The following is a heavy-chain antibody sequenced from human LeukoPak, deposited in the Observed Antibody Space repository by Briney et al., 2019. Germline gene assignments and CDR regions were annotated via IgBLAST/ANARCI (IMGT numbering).Heavy chain of an antibody. J-gene: IGHJ5*01. Sequence: ASVKVSCKASGYTFTGYYMHWVGQAPGQGLEWMGWINPNSGGTNYAQKFQGRVTMTRDTSISTAYMELSSLRSEDTAVYYCAVDPYYYDSGWFDFWGQGTLVIVSS. CDR3: AVDPYYYDSGWFDF. CDR2: INPNSGGT. CDR1: GYTFTGYY. D-gene: IGHD3-22*01. V-gene: IGHV1-2*02.